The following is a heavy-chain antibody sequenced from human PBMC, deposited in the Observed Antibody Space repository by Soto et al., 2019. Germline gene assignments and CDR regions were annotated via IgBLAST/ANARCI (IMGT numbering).Heavy chain of an antibody. J-gene: IGHJ5*02. V-gene: IGHV1-2*02. CDR1: GYTFTGYY. CDR3: ARDRAAACSVWFDP. Sequence: ASVKVSCKASGYTFTGYYMHWVRQAPGQGLEWMGWINPNSGGTNYAQKFQGRVTMTRDTSISTAYMELSRLRSDDTAVYYCARDRAAACSVWFDPWGQGTLVTVSS. CDR2: INPNSGGT. D-gene: IGHD6-13*01.